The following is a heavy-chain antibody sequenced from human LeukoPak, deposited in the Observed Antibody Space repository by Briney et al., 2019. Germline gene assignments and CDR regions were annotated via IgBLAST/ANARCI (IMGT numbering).Heavy chain of an antibody. D-gene: IGHD2-2*01. J-gene: IGHJ4*02. CDR3: AKDQPAAYFDY. V-gene: IGHV3-23*01. Sequence: GGSLRLSCAASGFTFSNHWMNWVRQAPGEGLEWVSAISGSGGSTYYADSVKGRFTISRDNSKNTLYLQMNSLRAEDTAVYYCAKDQPAAYFDYWGQGSLVTVSS. CDR2: ISGSGGST. CDR1: GFTFSNHW.